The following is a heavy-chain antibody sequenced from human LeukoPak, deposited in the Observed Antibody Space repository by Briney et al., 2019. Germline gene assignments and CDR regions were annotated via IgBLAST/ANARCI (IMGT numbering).Heavy chain of an antibody. CDR1: GGSISSSSYY. D-gene: IGHD2-2*01. CDR3: ARQSVVVPAAPGGAFDI. CDR2: IYYSGST. Sequence: SETLSLTCTVSGGSISSSSYYWGWIRQPPGKGLEWIGSIYYSGSTYYNPSLKSRVTISVDTSKNQFSLKLSSVTAADTAVYYYARQSVVVPAAPGGAFDIWGQGTMVTVSS. V-gene: IGHV4-39*01. J-gene: IGHJ3*02.